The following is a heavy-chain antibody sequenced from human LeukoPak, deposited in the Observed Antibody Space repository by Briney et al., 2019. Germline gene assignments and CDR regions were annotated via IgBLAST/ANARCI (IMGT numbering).Heavy chain of an antibody. CDR3: ARHSAYYYDSSGYYRYYYYYYYMDV. CDR1: GGSFSGYY. V-gene: IGHV4-34*01. D-gene: IGHD3-22*01. Sequence: TSETLSLTCAVYGGSFSGYYWSWIRQPPGKGLEWIGEINHSGSTNYNPSLKSRVTISVDTSKNQFSLKLSSVTAADTAVYYCARHSAYYYDSSGYYRYYYYYYYMDVWGKGTTVTISS. J-gene: IGHJ6*03. CDR2: INHSGST.